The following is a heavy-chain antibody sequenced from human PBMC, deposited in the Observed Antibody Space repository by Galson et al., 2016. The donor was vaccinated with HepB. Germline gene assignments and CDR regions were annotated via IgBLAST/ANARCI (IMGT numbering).Heavy chain of an antibody. CDR1: GFTFSNYA. Sequence: SLRLSCAASGFTFSNYAMNWVRQAPGRGLEWVSGIGDYQIFTYYTDSVKGRFTISRDNSKNTVYLQMNSLRAEDTAVYFCARDGYSGYGYYFDYWGQGTLVTVPS. V-gene: IGHV3-23*01. CDR3: ARDGYSGYGYYFDY. D-gene: IGHD5-12*01. J-gene: IGHJ4*02. CDR2: IGDYQIFT.